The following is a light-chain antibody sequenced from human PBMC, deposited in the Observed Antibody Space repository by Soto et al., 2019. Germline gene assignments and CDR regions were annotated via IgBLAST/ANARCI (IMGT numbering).Light chain of an antibody. J-gene: IGKJ4*01. CDR1: QSISSY. V-gene: IGKV1-39*01. CDR3: QQSYSTPLT. CDR2: AAS. Sequence: DLQINKSPSSLSASVGDRVTITCRASQSISSYLNWYQQKPGKAPKLLIYAASSLQSGVPSRFSGSGSGTDFTLTISSLQPEDFATYYCQQSYSTPLTFGGGTKVDI.